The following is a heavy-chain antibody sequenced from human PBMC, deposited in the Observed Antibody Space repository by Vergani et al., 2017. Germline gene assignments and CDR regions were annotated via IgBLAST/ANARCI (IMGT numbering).Heavy chain of an antibody. CDR1: GGSISSGGYY. CDR2: IYYSGST. Sequence: QVQLQESGPGLVKPSQTLSLTCTVSGGSISSGGYYWSWIRQHPGKGLEWIGYIYYSGSTYYNPSLKSRVTISVDTSKNQFSLKLSSVTAADTAVYYCARARGYDFWSGYPSSGFDYWGQGTLVTVSS. CDR3: ARARGYDFWSGYPSSGFDY. J-gene: IGHJ4*02. V-gene: IGHV4-31*03. D-gene: IGHD3-3*01.